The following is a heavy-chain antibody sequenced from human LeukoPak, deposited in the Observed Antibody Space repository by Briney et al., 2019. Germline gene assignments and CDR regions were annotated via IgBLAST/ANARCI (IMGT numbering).Heavy chain of an antibody. V-gene: IGHV3-49*04. CDR1: PFTPATYA. CDR3: TRGVRTTAMSSGYFY. J-gene: IGHJ4*02. Sequence: RTLSLSCTPSPFTPATYAISWVGQAPSHRLTGVGFIRSKAYRGTTRYTPSVKGRFTISRDDSKSIAYLQMNSLKTEDTAVYYCTRGVRTTAMSSGYFYWGQGTLVTVSS. CDR2: IRSKAYRGTT. D-gene: IGHD3-22*01.